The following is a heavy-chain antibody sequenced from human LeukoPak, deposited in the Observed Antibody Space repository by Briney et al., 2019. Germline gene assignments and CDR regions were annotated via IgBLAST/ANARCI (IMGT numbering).Heavy chain of an antibody. Sequence: SETLSLTCTVSGGSISSYHWSWIRQPPGKGLEWIGYIYYSGSTNYNPSLKSRVTISVDTSKNQFSLKLSSVTAADTAVYYCARHVAAAANWFDPWGQGTLVTVSS. CDR1: GGSISSYH. D-gene: IGHD6-13*01. V-gene: IGHV4-59*08. CDR3: ARHVAAAANWFDP. CDR2: IYYSGST. J-gene: IGHJ5*02.